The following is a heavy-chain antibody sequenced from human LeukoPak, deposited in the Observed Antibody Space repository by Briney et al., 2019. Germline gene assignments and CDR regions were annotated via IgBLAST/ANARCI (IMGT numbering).Heavy chain of an antibody. V-gene: IGHV1-8*03. CDR1: GYTFTSYD. Sequence: ASVKVSCKASGYTFTSYDINWVRQATGQGLEWMGWMNPNSGNTGYAQKFQGRVTITGNTSISTAYMELSSLRSEDTAVYYCARFWDYDSSGYPPPNAFDIWGQGTMVTVSS. CDR2: MNPNSGNT. CDR3: ARFWDYDSSGYPPPNAFDI. J-gene: IGHJ3*02. D-gene: IGHD3-22*01.